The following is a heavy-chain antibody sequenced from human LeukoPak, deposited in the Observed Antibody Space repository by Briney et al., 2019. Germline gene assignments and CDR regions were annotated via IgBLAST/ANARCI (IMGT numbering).Heavy chain of an antibody. Sequence: GASVKVSCKASGGTFSSYAISWVRQAPGQGLEWMGGIIPIFGTANYAQKFQGRVTITADESTSTAYMELSSLRSEDTAVYYCARAWYYDIWFDPWGQGTLVTVSS. CDR3: ARAWYYDIWFDP. D-gene: IGHD3-9*01. CDR1: GGTFSSYA. J-gene: IGHJ5*02. CDR2: IIPIFGTA. V-gene: IGHV1-69*13.